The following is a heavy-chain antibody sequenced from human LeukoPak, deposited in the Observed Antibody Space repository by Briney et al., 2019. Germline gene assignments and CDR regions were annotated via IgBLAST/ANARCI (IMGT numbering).Heavy chain of an antibody. Sequence: GGSLRLSCAVSGITLSNYGMSWVRQAPGKGLEWVAGISDSGGSTNYADPVKGRFTISRDNPKNTLYLQMNSLRAEDTAVYFCAKRGVVIRVILVGFHKEAYYFDSWGQGALVTVSS. D-gene: IGHD3-22*01. CDR1: GITLSNYG. CDR3: AKRGVVIRVILVGFHKEAYYFDS. V-gene: IGHV3-23*01. CDR2: ISDSGGST. J-gene: IGHJ4*02.